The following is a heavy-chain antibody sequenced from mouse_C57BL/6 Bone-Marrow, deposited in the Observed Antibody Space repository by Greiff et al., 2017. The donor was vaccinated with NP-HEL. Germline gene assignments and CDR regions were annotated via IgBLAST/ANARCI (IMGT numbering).Heavy chain of an antibody. Sequence: VKQWPGQGLEWIGEIDPSDSYTNYNQKFKGKSTLTVDKFSSTAYMQLSSLTSEYSAVYYCARWLLRSYWYFDVWGTGTTVTVSS. CDR3: ARWLLRSYWYFDV. J-gene: IGHJ1*03. D-gene: IGHD2-3*01. V-gene: IGHV1-69*01. CDR2: IDPSDSYT.